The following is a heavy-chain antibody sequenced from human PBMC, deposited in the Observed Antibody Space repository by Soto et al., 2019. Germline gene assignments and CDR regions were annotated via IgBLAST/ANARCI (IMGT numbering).Heavy chain of an antibody. V-gene: IGHV4-39*01. CDR1: GGSISRSSYY. Sequence: QLQLQESGPGLVKPSETLSLTCTVSGGSISRSSYYWGWIRQPPGKGLEWIGSIYYSGSTHYNPSLKSRVTISVDTSKNQFSLKLSSVTAADTAGYYCATLWFGAADYWGQGTLVTVSS. D-gene: IGHD3-10*01. J-gene: IGHJ4*02. CDR3: ATLWFGAADY. CDR2: IYYSGST.